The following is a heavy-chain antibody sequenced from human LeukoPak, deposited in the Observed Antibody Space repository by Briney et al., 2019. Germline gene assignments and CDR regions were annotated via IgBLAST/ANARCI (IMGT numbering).Heavy chain of an antibody. CDR2: VNAANGYT. J-gene: IGHJ4*02. CDR1: GYTFRNYI. Sequence: GASVKVSCKTSGYTFRNYIIHWVRQAPGQGLEWVGWVNAANGYTKYLQRFQNRVTITRDTSATTVYMELNSLRPEDTARYFCARGKDCGGDCYSLDYWRQGTLVTVSS. V-gene: IGHV1-3*01. CDR3: ARGKDCGGDCYSLDY. D-gene: IGHD2-21*02.